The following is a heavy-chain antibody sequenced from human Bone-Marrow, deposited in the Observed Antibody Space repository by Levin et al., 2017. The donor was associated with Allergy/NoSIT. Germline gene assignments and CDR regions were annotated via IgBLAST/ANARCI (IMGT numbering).Heavy chain of an antibody. CDR1: GFTFNNYA. V-gene: IGHV3-23*01. Sequence: RSGGSLRLSCAASGFTFNNYAMSWVRQAPGKGLEWVSTISGGGSSAYYADSVKGRFTISRDNSKNTLFLQMNSLRVDDTALFYCAILPFGDYVTASWGQGTLVTVSS. CDR3: AILPFGDYVTAS. CDR2: ISGGGSSA. J-gene: IGHJ4*02. D-gene: IGHD4-17*01.